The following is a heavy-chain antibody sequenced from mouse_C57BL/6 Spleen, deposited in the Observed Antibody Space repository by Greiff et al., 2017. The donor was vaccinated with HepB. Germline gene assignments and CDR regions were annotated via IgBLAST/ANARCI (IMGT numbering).Heavy chain of an antibody. CDR3: ARGEGYYGSSPFAY. Sequence: QVQLQQPGAELVKPGASVKMSCKASGYTFTSYWITWVKQRPGQGLEWIGDIYPGSGSTNYNEKFESKATLTVDTSSSTAYMQLSSLTSEDSAVYYCARGEGYYGSSPFAYWGQGTLVTVSA. J-gene: IGHJ3*01. D-gene: IGHD1-1*01. CDR2: IYPGSGST. V-gene: IGHV1-55*01. CDR1: GYTFTSYW.